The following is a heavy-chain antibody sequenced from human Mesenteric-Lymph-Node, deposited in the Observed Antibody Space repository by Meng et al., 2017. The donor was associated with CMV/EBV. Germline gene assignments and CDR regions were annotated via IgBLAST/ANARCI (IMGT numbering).Heavy chain of an antibody. D-gene: IGHD3-16*02. CDR1: GGTFSSYT. J-gene: IGHJ6*02. V-gene: IGHV1-69*02. Sequence: SVKVSCKASGGTFSSYTISWVRQAPGQGLGWMGRIIPILGIANYAQKFQGRVTITADKSTSTAYMELSSLRSEDTAVYYCAILLRGLSTSYYYGMDVWGQGTTVTVSS. CDR3: AILLRGLSTSYYYGMDV. CDR2: IIPILGIA.